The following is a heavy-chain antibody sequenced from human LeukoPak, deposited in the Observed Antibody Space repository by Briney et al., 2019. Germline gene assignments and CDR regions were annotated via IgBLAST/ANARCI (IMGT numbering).Heavy chain of an antibody. J-gene: IGHJ3*02. CDR3: ARKSGRAFDI. D-gene: IGHD2-15*01. CDR1: GYSFTSYW. CDR2: IYPGESDT. Sequence: GESLKISCKGSGYSFTSYWIGWVRQMPGKGLEWMGIIYPGESDTRYSQSFRGQVTISADKSISIAYLQWSSLKASDTAMYYCARKSGRAFDIWGQGTMVTVSS. V-gene: IGHV5-51*01.